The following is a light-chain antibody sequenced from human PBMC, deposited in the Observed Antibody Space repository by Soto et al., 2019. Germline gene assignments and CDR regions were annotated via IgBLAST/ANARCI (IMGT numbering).Light chain of an antibody. CDR3: QQYNNWQT. Sequence: EIVLTQSPGTLSLSPGERATLSCRASQSVSSSYLAWYQQKPGQAPRLLIYGVSTRATGIPDRFSGSGSGTEFTLTISSLQSEDFAVYYCQQYNNWQTFGQGTRLEIK. CDR1: QSVSSSY. CDR2: GVS. V-gene: IGKV3D-15*01. J-gene: IGKJ5*01.